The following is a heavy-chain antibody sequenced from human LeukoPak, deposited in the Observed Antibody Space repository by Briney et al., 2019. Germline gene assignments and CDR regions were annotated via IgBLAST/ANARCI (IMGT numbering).Heavy chain of an antibody. V-gene: IGHV4-59*01. CDR3: ATGASRITMVRGVPYYFDY. CDR2: IYYSGRT. J-gene: IGHJ4*02. D-gene: IGHD3-10*01. CDR1: GGSISSYY. Sequence: SETLSLTCTVSGGSISSYYWSWIRQPPGKGLEWIGYIYYSGRTNYNPFLKSRVTISVDTSKNQFSLKLSSVTAADTAVYYCATGASRITMVRGVPYYFDYWGQGTLVTVSS.